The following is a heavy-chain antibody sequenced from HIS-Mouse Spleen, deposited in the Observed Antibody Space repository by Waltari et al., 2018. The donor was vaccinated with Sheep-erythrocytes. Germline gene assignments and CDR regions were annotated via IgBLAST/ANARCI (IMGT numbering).Heavy chain of an antibody. CDR2: ISSSSSYI. CDR3: ARVASGATFDY. J-gene: IGHJ4*02. D-gene: IGHD1-26*01. V-gene: IGHV3-21*01. Sequence: EVQLVESGGGLVKPGGSLRLSCAASGFTFSSYSMNWVRQAPGKGLELVSSISSSSSYIYYADSVKGRFTSSRDNAKNSLYLQMNSLRAEDTAVYYCARVASGATFDYWGQGTLVTVSS. CDR1: GFTFSSYS.